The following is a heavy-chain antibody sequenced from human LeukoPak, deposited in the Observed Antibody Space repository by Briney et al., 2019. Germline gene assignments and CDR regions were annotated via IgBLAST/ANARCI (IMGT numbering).Heavy chain of an antibody. V-gene: IGHV5-51*01. Sequence: PGESLKISCKGSGYSFTSYWIGWVRQMPGKGLEWMGIIYPGDSDTRYSPSFQGQVTISADKSISTAYLQWSSLKASDTAMYYCARHYYGSGSSPYYFDYWGQGTLVTVSS. CDR1: GYSFTSYW. CDR2: IYPGDSDT. CDR3: ARHYYGSGSSPYYFDY. J-gene: IGHJ4*02. D-gene: IGHD3-10*01.